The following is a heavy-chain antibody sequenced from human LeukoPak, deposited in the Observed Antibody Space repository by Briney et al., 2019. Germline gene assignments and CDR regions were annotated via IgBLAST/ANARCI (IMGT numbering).Heavy chain of an antibody. V-gene: IGHV3-30*02. D-gene: IGHD3-10*01. J-gene: IGHJ4*02. CDR1: GFTFSSYG. Sequence: GGSLRLSCAASGFTFSSYGMHWVRQAPGKGLEWVAFIRYDGSNRYYADSVKGRFTISRDNSKNTLYLQMNSLRAEDTAVYYCFGRSSGSYSFDYWGQGTLVTVSS. CDR2: IRYDGSNR. CDR3: FGRSSGSYSFDY.